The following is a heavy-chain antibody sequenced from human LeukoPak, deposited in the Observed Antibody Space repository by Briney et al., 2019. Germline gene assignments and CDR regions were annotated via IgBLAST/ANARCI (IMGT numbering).Heavy chain of an antibody. D-gene: IGHD4-17*01. CDR3: MSPMTTVPSRDY. J-gene: IGHJ4*02. CDR1: GFTFSGSA. Sequence: GGSLRLSCAASGFTFSGSAMHWVRQASGKGLEWVGRIRSKANSYATAYAASVKGRFTISRDDSKNTAYLQMNSLKTEDTAVYYCMSPMTTVPSRDYWGQGTLVTVSS. V-gene: IGHV3-73*01. CDR2: IRSKANSYAT.